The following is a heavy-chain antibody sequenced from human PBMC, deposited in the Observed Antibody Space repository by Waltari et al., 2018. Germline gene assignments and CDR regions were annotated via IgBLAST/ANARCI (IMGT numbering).Heavy chain of an antibody. CDR1: GGTFSSYA. CDR3: AREWRTGTSFWTFAAFDI. J-gene: IGHJ3*02. D-gene: IGHD1-7*01. Sequence: QVPLVPSGAEGTKPRPSVKVSCTASGGTFSSYAISWVRPAPGQGLEWMGGIIPIFGTANYAQKFQGRVTITADESTSTAYMELSSLRSEDTAVYYCAREWRTGTSFWTFAAFDIWGQGTMVTVSS. V-gene: IGHV1-69*01. CDR2: IIPIFGTA.